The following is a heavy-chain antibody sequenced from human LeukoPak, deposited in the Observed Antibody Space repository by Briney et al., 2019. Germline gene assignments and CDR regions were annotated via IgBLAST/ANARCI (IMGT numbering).Heavy chain of an antibody. CDR2: IKSEGEGATT. J-gene: IGHJ6*04. D-gene: IGHD3-3*02. CDR3: IAHFPYFYGFDV. CDR1: GFTIGTAW. Sequence: RGSLRLSCVSSGFTIGTAWMSLVRQAPGKGLEWLGHIKSEGEGATTDYAAPAKGRFAISRDDSKNMIYLQMSSLKIDDTAIYYCIAHFPYFYGFDVWGKGTTVTVSS. V-gene: IGHV3-15*01.